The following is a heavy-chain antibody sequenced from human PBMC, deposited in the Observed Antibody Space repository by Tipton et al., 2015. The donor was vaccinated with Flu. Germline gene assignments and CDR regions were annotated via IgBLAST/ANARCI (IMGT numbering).Heavy chain of an antibody. CDR2: IYYSGST. D-gene: IGHD6-19*01. V-gene: IGHV4-61*01. Sequence: TLSLTCTVSGGSVSSGSYYWSWIRQPPGKGLEWIGYIYYSGSTDYNPSLKSRVTISVDTPKNQFSLKLSSVTAADTAVYYCARSRTYSSGWDYYYYMDVWGKGTTVTVSS. CDR3: ARSRTYSSGWDYYYYMDV. CDR1: GGSVSSGSYY. J-gene: IGHJ6*03.